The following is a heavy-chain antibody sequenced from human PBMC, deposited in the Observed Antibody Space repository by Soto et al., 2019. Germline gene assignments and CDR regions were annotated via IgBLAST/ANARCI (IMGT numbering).Heavy chain of an antibody. CDR1: GGSFSGYY. Sequence: SETLSLTCAVYGGSFSGYYWSWIRQPPGKGLEWIGEINHSGSTNYNPSLKSRVTISVDTSKNQFSLKLSSVTAADTAVYYCARKYDILTGYYHDYWGQGTLVTVSS. V-gene: IGHV4-34*01. CDR2: INHSGST. J-gene: IGHJ4*02. CDR3: ARKYDILTGYYHDY. D-gene: IGHD3-9*01.